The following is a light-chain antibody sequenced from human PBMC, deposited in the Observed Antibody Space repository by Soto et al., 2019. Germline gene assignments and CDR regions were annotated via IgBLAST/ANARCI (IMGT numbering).Light chain of an antibody. J-gene: IGKJ4*01. CDR3: QQYGSSPRT. V-gene: IGKV3-20*01. Sequence: EIVLTQSPDTLSLSPVEGATLSCMASQSLSSNFLAWYQQRPGQAPRLLIYAASSRATGIPDRFSGSGSGTDFTLTIRRLEPEDFAVYYCQQYGSSPRTFGGGTKVDIK. CDR2: AAS. CDR1: QSLSSNF.